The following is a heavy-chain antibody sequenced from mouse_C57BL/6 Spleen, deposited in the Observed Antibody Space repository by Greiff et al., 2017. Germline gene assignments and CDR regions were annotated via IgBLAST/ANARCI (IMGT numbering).Heavy chain of an antibody. D-gene: IGHD1-1*01. J-gene: IGHJ1*03. Sequence: DVMLVESEGGLVQPGSSMKLSCTASGFTFSDYYMAWVRQVPEKGLEWVANINYDGSSTYYLDSLKGRFIISRDNAKNILYLQMSSLKSEDTATYYCARDRTTDGYFDVWGTGTTVTVSS. CDR2: INYDGSST. CDR3: ARDRTTDGYFDV. CDR1: GFTFSDYY. V-gene: IGHV5-16*01.